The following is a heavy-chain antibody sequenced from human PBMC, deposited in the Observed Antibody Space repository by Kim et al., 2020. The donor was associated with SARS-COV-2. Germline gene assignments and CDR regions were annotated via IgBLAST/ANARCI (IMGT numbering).Heavy chain of an antibody. V-gene: IGHV1-3*01. J-gene: IGHJ4*02. CDR1: GYTFTTYA. D-gene: IGHD2-21*02. Sequence: ASVKVSCKASGYTFTTYALHWMRQAPGQRLEWMGWINATSDNTQYSQKFQGRVTITRDTSTSTAYMDLSDLRSEDTAVYYCAQFHTADDRHLFPWGQGTL. CDR2: INATSDNT. CDR3: AQFHTADDRHLFP.